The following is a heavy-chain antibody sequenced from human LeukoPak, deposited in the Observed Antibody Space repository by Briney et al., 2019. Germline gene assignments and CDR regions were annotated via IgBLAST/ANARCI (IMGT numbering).Heavy chain of an antibody. Sequence: PGGSLRLSCAASGFTFDDFAMHWVRQAPGKGLEWVSLISAFDDITYYADSVRGRFTVSRDNSKNSLYLQMNNPKIEDTAFYYCAKVISGWYGYDFWGQGTLVTVSS. D-gene: IGHD6-19*01. J-gene: IGHJ4*02. CDR1: GFTFDDFA. CDR2: ISAFDDIT. CDR3: AKVISGWYGYDF. V-gene: IGHV3-43*02.